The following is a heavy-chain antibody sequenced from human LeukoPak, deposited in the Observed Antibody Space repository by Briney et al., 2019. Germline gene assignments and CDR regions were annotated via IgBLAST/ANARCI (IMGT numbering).Heavy chain of an antibody. Sequence: GGSLRLSCAASGFTFSSYGMHWVRQAPGKGLEWVAFIRYDGSNKYYADSVKGRFTISRDNSKNTLYLQMNSLRAEDTAVYYCAKDSPLFGITGTRGGFDPWGQGTLVTVSS. V-gene: IGHV3-30*02. D-gene: IGHD1-20*01. J-gene: IGHJ5*02. CDR2: IRYDGSNK. CDR1: GFTFSSYG. CDR3: AKDSPLFGITGTRGGFDP.